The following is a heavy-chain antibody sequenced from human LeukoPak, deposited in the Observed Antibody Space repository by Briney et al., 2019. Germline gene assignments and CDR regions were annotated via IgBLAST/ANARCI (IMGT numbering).Heavy chain of an antibody. CDR3: ARSSTRGGYYYYYMDV. Sequence: ASVKVSCKASGYTFTSYDINWVRQATGQGLEWMGWINPNSGNTGYAPKFQGRVTMTRNTSISTAYMELSSLRSEDTAVYYCARSSTRGGYYYYYMDVWGKGATVTVSS. V-gene: IGHV1-8*01. CDR2: INPNSGNT. CDR1: GYTFTSYD. D-gene: IGHD2-2*01. J-gene: IGHJ6*03.